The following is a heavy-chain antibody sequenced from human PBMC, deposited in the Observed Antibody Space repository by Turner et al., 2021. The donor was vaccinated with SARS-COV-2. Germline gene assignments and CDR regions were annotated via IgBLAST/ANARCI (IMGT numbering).Heavy chain of an antibody. CDR1: GFTFSSYA. V-gene: IGHV3-30-3*01. J-gene: IGHJ4*02. D-gene: IGHD6-19*01. CDR3: ARVDTAESIAEAGIGFDY. Sequence: QVQLVESGGGVVQPGRSLRLSCAASGFTFSSYAMHWVRQAPGKGLEWVAGISYDGSNKYYADSVKGRFTISRDNSKNTLYLQMNSLRAEDTAVYYCARVDTAESIAEAGIGFDYWGQGTLVTVSS. CDR2: ISYDGSNK.